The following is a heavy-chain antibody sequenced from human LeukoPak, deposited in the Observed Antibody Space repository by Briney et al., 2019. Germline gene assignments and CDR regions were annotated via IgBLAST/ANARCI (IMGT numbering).Heavy chain of an antibody. CDR3: ARPIYDSSGPVAFDI. CDR2: ISAYNGNT. D-gene: IGHD3-22*01. V-gene: IGHV1-18*01. Sequence: GASVKVSCKASGYTFTSYDINWVRQATGQGLEWMGWISAYNGNTNYAQKLQGRVTMTTDTSTSTAYMELRSLRSDDTAVYYCARPIYDSSGPVAFDIWGQGTMVTVSS. J-gene: IGHJ3*02. CDR1: GYTFTSYD.